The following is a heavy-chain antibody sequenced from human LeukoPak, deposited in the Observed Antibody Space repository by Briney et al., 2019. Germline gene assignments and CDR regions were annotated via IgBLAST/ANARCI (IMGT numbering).Heavy chain of an antibody. Sequence: ASVKVSCKASGYTFNSYAIDWVRQAPGQGLEWMGWINPNSGGTNYAQKFQGRVTMTRDTSISTAYMELSRLRSDDTAVYYCARGGYCSGGSCLFPSYYYMDVWGKGTTVTVSS. D-gene: IGHD2-15*01. CDR2: INPNSGGT. J-gene: IGHJ6*03. CDR3: ARGGYCSGGSCLFPSYYYMDV. CDR1: GYTFNSYA. V-gene: IGHV1-2*02.